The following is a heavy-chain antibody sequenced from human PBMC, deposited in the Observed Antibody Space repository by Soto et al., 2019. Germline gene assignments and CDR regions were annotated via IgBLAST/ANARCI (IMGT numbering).Heavy chain of an antibody. CDR2: ISGSGGST. D-gene: IGHD3-9*01. Sequence: GGSLRLSCAASGFTFSSYAMSWVRQAPGKGLEWVSAISGSGGSTYYADSVKGRFTISRDNSKNTLYLQMNSLRAEDTAVYYCAKDSSLPTYDILTGYYGFGGGNDYWGQGTLVTVSS. CDR1: GFTFSSYA. CDR3: AKDSSLPTYDILTGYYGFGGGNDY. J-gene: IGHJ4*02. V-gene: IGHV3-23*01.